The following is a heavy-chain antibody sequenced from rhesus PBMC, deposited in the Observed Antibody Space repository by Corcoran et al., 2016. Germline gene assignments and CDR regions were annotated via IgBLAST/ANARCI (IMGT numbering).Heavy chain of an antibody. V-gene: IGHV3-116*02. Sequence: EVRLVESGGGLVQPGGSLRLSCAASGFTFSDYYISWVRQAPGEGPEGGGFIRTKANGGTAEYAASVKGRFTISRDDSKSIASLQMNSLKTEDTAVYYCARKFYGNYGFDYWGQGVLVTVSS. J-gene: IGHJ4*01. CDR1: GFTFSDYY. D-gene: IGHD4-35*01. CDR3: ARKFYGNYGFDY. CDR2: IRTKANGGTA.